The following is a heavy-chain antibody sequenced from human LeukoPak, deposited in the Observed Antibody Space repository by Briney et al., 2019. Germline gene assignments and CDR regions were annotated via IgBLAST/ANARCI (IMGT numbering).Heavy chain of an antibody. Sequence: GGSLRLSCAASGFTLSTYSMTWVRQGPGKGLEWVSSISTSSSYIYYADSVKGRFTISRDNAKKSLFLQMNSLRAEDTAVYYCASALRTPSLIAAHNYWGQGTLVTVSS. V-gene: IGHV3-21*01. CDR2: ISTSSSYI. J-gene: IGHJ4*02. CDR3: ASALRTPSLIAAHNY. D-gene: IGHD6-13*01. CDR1: GFTLSTYS.